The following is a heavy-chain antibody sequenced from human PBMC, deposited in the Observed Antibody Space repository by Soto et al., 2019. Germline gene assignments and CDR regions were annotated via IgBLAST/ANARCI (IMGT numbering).Heavy chain of an antibody. D-gene: IGHD3-10*01. Sequence: SETLSLTCAVYGGSFSGYYWSWIRQPPGKGLEWIGEINHSGSTNYNPSLKSRVTISVDTSKNQFSLKLSPVTAADTAVYYCARGPGYRGPYFDYWGQGTLVTVSS. J-gene: IGHJ4*02. V-gene: IGHV4-34*01. CDR2: INHSGST. CDR1: GGSFSGYY. CDR3: ARGPGYRGPYFDY.